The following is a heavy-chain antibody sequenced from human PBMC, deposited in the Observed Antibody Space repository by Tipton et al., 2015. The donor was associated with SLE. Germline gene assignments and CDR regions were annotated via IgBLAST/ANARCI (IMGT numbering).Heavy chain of an antibody. V-gene: IGHV4-39*07. CDR2: VHYSGST. CDR1: GGSISGSSYY. J-gene: IGHJ3*02. CDR3: ARHDLGSGYFPSGGAFDI. Sequence: TLSLTCTVSGGSISGSSYYWGWIRQPPGKGLEWIGSVHYSGSTNYNPSLKSRVTISVDTSKNQFSLKLTSVTTADTAVYYCARHDLGSGYFPSGGAFDIWGQGTVVTVSS. D-gene: IGHD3-3*01.